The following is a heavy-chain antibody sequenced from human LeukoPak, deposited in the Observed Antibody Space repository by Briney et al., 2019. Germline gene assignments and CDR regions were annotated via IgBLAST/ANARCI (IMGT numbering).Heavy chain of an antibody. CDR1: GFTFSSYA. J-gene: IGHJ4*02. Sequence: PGGSLRLSCAASGFTFSSYAMSWVRQAPGKGLEWVSAISGSGGSTYYADSVKGRFTISRDNSKNTLYLQMNSLRAEDTAVYYCARSDRVRGARFDYWGQGTLVTVSS. V-gene: IGHV3-23*01. CDR3: ARSDRVRGARFDY. D-gene: IGHD3-10*01. CDR2: ISGSGGST.